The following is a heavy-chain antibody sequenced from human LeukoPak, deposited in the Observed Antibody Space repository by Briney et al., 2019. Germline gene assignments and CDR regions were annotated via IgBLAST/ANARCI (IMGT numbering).Heavy chain of an antibody. Sequence: QAPGQGXEXMGGIIPIFGTANYAQKFQGRVTITADESTSTAYMELSSLRSEDTAVYYCAISGYSSGWTGDYWGQGTLVTVSS. J-gene: IGHJ4*02. V-gene: IGHV1-69*01. CDR3: AISGYSSGWTGDY. CDR2: IIPIFGTA. D-gene: IGHD6-19*01.